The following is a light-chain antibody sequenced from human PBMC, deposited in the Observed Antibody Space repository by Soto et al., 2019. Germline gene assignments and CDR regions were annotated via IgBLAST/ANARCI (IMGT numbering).Light chain of an antibody. CDR3: QQYGSSPRT. V-gene: IGKV3-20*01. CDR2: GAS. Sequence: IVFTESPTTLSLSPWERATLSCRASQGVSSSLAWYQHKPGQAPRLLLYGASSRATGIPDRFSGSGSGTDFTLTISRLEPEDFAVYYCQQYGSSPRTFGQGTKVDIK. CDR1: QGVSSS. J-gene: IGKJ1*01.